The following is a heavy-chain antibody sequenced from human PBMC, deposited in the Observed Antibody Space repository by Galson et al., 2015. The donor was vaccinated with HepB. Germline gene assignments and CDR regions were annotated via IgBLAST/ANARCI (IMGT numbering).Heavy chain of an antibody. CDR3: AKLTSTTPAFDAFDI. J-gene: IGHJ3*02. CDR2: IRYDGSNK. D-gene: IGHD2-2*01. Sequence: SLRLSCAASGFTFSSYGMHWVRQAPGKGLEWVAFIRYDGSNKYYADSVKGRFTISRDKSKNTLYLQMNSLRAEDTAVYYCAKLTSTTPAFDAFDIWGQGTMVTVSS. V-gene: IGHV3-30*02. CDR1: GFTFSSYG.